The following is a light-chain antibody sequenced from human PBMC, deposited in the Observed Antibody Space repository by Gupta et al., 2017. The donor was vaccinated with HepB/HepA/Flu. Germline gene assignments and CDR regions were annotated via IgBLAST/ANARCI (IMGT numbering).Light chain of an antibody. CDR2: DDG. Sequence: SYVLTQPPSASVAPGETARISCGGDNIESKNVHWYQQRPGQAPVLVVYDDGDRPSGIPERFSGSNSGNTATLTISRVEAGDEAIYYCQVWDNTSDHLKFFGGGTKLTVL. CDR1: NIESKN. V-gene: IGLV3-21*02. CDR3: QVWDNTSDHLKF. J-gene: IGLJ2*01.